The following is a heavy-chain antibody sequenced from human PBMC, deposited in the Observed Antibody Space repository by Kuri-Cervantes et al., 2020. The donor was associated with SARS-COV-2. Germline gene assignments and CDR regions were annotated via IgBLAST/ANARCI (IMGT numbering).Heavy chain of an antibody. D-gene: IGHD6-13*01. CDR3: ARDPYSSSWYRYYYGMDV. J-gene: IGHJ6*02. CDR2: ISSSGSTI. V-gene: IGHV3-48*03. CDR1: GFNFSSYE. Sequence: GGSLRLSCVASGFNFSSYEMNWVRQAPGRGLEWVSYISSSGSTIYYADSVKGRFTISRDNAKNSLYLQMSSLRVEDTAVYYCARDPYSSSWYRYYYGMDVWSQGTTVTVSS.